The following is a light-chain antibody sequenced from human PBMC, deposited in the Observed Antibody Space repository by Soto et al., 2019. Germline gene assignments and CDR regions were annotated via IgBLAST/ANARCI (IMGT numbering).Light chain of an antibody. CDR1: SSDIGGYNL. CDR3: SSFTTTNTYVI. CDR2: EVT. Sequence: QSALTEPACVSVSPGQSITISCTGTSSDIGGYNLVSWYQQHPGKAPKLIIYEVTNRPSGVSNRFSASKSGNTASLTISGLQADDAADYYCSSFTTTNTYVIFGGGTKVTVL. J-gene: IGLJ2*01. V-gene: IGLV2-14*01.